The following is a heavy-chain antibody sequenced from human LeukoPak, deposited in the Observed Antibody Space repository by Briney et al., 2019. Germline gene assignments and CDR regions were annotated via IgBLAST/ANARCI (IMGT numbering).Heavy chain of an antibody. D-gene: IGHD1-26*01. Sequence: PSETLSLTCTVSGGSISSGGYYWRWIRQHPGKDLEWIGSIYYSGRTSYNPSLKSRVTISEDTSKNQFSLKLSSVTAADTAVYYCARADSGSYYMYWFDPWGQGTLVTVSS. CDR3: ARADSGSYYMYWFDP. J-gene: IGHJ5*02. CDR1: GGSISSGGYY. V-gene: IGHV4-31*03. CDR2: IYYSGRT.